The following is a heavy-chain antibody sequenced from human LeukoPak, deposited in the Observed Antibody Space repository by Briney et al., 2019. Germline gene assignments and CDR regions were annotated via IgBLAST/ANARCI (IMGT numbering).Heavy chain of an antibody. CDR3: ARGRSYDY. CDR2: IKQDGSEK. D-gene: IGHD1-26*01. V-gene: IGHV3-7*01. J-gene: IGHJ4*02. CDR1: GFTFSSYL. Sequence: GGSLRLSCAASGFTFSSYLMTWVRQAPGKGLEWVANIKQDGSEKYYVDSVKGRFAISRDNAKNSLYLQMDSLRAEDTAVYYCARGRSYDYWGQGTLVTVSS.